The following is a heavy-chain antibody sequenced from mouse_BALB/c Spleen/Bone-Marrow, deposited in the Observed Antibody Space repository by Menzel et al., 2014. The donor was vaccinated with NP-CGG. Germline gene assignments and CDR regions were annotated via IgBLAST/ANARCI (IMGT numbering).Heavy chain of an antibody. CDR1: GYTLSNYW. Sequence: DVQLQESGTVLARPGAAVKMSCKASGYTLSNYWMHWVKQRPGQGLEWIGTIYPGNSDTTYNQKFKGKAKLTAVTSTSTAYMELSSLTNEDSAVYYCTTLARSDFDYWGQGTTLTVSS. V-gene: IGHV1-5*01. D-gene: IGHD3-1*01. CDR2: IYPGNSDT. CDR3: TTLARSDFDY. J-gene: IGHJ2*01.